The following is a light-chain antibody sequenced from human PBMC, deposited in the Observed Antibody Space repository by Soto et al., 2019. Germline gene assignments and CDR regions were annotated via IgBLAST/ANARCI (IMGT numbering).Light chain of an antibody. CDR3: QQSYSTPHT. Sequence: DIQMTQSPSSLSASVGDRVTITCRASQSISSYLNWYQQKPGKAAKLLIIAAFSLQSGVPSRFSGSGSGTDFTLTISSLQPEDFATYYCQQSYSTPHTFGQGTKLEIK. CDR1: QSISSY. CDR2: AAF. J-gene: IGKJ2*01. V-gene: IGKV1-39*01.